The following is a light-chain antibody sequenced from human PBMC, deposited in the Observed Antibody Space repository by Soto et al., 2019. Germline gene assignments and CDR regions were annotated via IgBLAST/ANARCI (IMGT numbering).Light chain of an antibody. Sequence: QSEVRQLASVCRSPGQSNPLSSTGTTSDVGNYDLVSWYQQHPGKAPKLMIYEVTKRPSGVSSRFSGSKSGNAASLTISGLQVEDEADYYCSSYAGSDAPYVFGTGTKVTVL. CDR1: TSDVGNYDL. CDR2: EVT. V-gene: IGLV2-23*02. J-gene: IGLJ1*01. CDR3: SSYAGSDAPYV.